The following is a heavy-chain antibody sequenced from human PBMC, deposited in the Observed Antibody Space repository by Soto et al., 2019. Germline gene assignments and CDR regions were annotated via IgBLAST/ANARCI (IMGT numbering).Heavy chain of an antibody. CDR2: INPTVGST. J-gene: IGHJ6*02. D-gene: IGHD2-21*02. V-gene: IGHV1-46*01. CDR1: GYVFSSSF. Sequence: QVQLVQSGAEVKKPGASVKVSCKASGYVFSSSFVHWIRQAPGQGLEWMAMINPTVGSTSYAHNFQGRIAVTRDTSTATVYLDLSSLRSADSAIYYCAREVNTVIMPGDTEDYSGLDVWAKRPRSSSP. CDR3: AREVNTVIMPGDTEDYSGLDV.